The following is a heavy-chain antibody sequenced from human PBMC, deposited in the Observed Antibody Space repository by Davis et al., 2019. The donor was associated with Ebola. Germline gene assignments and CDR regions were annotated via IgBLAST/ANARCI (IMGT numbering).Heavy chain of an antibody. J-gene: IGHJ4*02. CDR3: ASTPTVLGDYFDY. CDR2: IYYSGST. CDR1: GGSVSSGSYY. Sequence: MPSETLSLTCTVSGGSVSSGSYYWSWIRQPPGKGLEWIGYIYYSGSTNYNPSLKSRVTISVDTSKNQFSLKLSSVTAADTAVYFCASTPTVLGDYFDYWGQGTLVTVSS. V-gene: IGHV4-61*01. D-gene: IGHD3-16*01.